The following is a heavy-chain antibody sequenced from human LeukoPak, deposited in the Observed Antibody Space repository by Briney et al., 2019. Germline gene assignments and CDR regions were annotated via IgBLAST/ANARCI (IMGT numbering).Heavy chain of an antibody. CDR3: AKQSAGSAAWYSLHYDF. CDR1: GFTLSSYA. V-gene: IGHV3-23*01. Sequence: PGGSLRLSCAASGFTLSSYAMTWVRQAPGRGLECVSSVDGGGGGTYYADSVKGRFTISRDNSKDTLYLQMNGLRAEDTAVYFCAKQSAGSAAWYSLHYDFWGQGTLVTVSS. D-gene: IGHD6-13*01. CDR2: VDGGGGGT. J-gene: IGHJ4*02.